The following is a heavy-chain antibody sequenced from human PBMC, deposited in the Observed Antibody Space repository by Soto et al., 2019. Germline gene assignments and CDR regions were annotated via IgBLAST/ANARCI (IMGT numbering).Heavy chain of an antibody. CDR2: INHSGST. J-gene: IGHJ4*02. Sequence: QVQLQQWGAGLLKPSETLSLTCAVYGWSFSGYYWNWIRQPPGRGLEWIGEINHSGSTNYNPSLRTRVTISVDTSKNQFSLKLSSVTAADTAVYYCARGWGLGVFDYWGQGTLVTVSS. D-gene: IGHD3-16*01. CDR3: ARGWGLGVFDY. CDR1: GWSFSGYY. V-gene: IGHV4-34*01.